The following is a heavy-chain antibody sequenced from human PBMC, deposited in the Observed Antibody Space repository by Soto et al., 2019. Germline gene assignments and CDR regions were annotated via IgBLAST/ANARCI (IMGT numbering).Heavy chain of an antibody. J-gene: IGHJ4*02. CDR3: ARDSGYGDPFDY. D-gene: IGHD4-17*01. CDR1: GGYISSYY. Sequence: SETLSLTCTVSGGYISSYYWSWIRQPPGKGLEWIGYIFYSGNTNYNPSPRSRVTISVDTSKNQFSLKLTSVTVADTAVYYCARDSGYGDPFDYWGQGTLVTVSS. CDR2: IFYSGNT. V-gene: IGHV4-59*01.